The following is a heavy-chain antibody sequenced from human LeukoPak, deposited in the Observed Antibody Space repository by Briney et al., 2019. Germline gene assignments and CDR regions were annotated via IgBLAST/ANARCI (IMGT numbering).Heavy chain of an antibody. V-gene: IGHV3-23*01. CDR3: AKANWQRGPTDYFDY. CDR2: ISGSGGST. J-gene: IGHJ4*02. D-gene: IGHD6-25*01. CDR1: GFTFSSYA. Sequence: PGGSLRLSCAASGFTFSSYAVSWVRQAPGKGLKWVSAISGSGGSTYYADSVKGRFTISRDNSKNTLYLQMNSLRAEDTAVYYCAKANWQRGPTDYFDYWGQGTLVTVSS.